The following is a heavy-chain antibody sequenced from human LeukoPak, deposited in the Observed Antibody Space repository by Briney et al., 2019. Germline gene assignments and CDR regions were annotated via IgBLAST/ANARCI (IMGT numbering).Heavy chain of an antibody. CDR3: ARDRTDYSDYDRASWFDP. CDR2: IWYDGSNK. CDR1: GFTFSSYG. V-gene: IGHV3-33*01. Sequence: GGSLRLSCAASGFTFSSYGMHWVRQAPGKGLEWVAVIWYDGSNKYYADSVKGRFTISRDNSKNTLYLQMYSLRAEDTAVYYCARDRTDYSDYDRASWFDPWGQGTLVTVSS. J-gene: IGHJ5*02. D-gene: IGHD4-11*01.